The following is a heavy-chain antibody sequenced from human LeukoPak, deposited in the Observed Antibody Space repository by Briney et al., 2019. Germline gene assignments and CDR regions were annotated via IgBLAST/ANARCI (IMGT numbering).Heavy chain of an antibody. Sequence: GGSLTLFCTASGFTFSRYSMNWVRQAPGKGLEWVSYISCSSSTIYYADSVKRRFTISRDNAKNSLYLQVNSLRDEETAVYYCARDAGEWFGMFEPLPFIYWGKGTLVTV. D-gene: IGHD3-10*01. J-gene: IGHJ4*02. CDR2: ISCSSSTI. CDR3: ARDAGEWFGMFEPLPFIY. V-gene: IGHV3-48*02. CDR1: GFTFSRYS.